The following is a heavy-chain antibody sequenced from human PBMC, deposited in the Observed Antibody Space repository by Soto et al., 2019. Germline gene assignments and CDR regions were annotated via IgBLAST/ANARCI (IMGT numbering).Heavy chain of an antibody. D-gene: IGHD3-22*01. V-gene: IGHV3-30*18. CDR3: AKAVWDYYDSSGTIDY. J-gene: IGHJ4*02. CDR1: GFTFSSYG. Sequence: PGGSLRLSCAASGFTFSSYGMHWVRQAPGKGLEWVAVISYDGSNKYYADSVKGRFTISRDNSKNTLYLQMNSLRAEDAAVYYCAKAVWDYYDSSGTIDYWGQGTLVTVAS. CDR2: ISYDGSNK.